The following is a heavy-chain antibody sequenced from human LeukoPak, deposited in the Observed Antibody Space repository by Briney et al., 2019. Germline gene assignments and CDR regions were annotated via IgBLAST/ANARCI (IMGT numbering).Heavy chain of an antibody. V-gene: IGHV1-2*02. D-gene: IGHD2-21*02. CDR3: ARGIVVVTATDDAFDI. CDR1: GYTFTDYY. Sequence: GASVKVSCKASGYTFTDYYMHWVRQAPGQGLGWMGWINPNSGGTNYTQKFQGRVTMTRDTSISTAYMELSRLRSDDTAVYYCARGIVVVTATDDAFDIWGQGTMVTVSS. J-gene: IGHJ3*02. CDR2: INPNSGGT.